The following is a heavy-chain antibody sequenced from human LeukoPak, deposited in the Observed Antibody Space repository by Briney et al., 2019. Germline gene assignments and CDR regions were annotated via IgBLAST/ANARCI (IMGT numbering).Heavy chain of an antibody. D-gene: IGHD6-19*01. CDR1: GGSISSYY. CDR3: ARVPPFEGSSGWYPFDY. V-gene: IGHV4-4*07. Sequence: PSETLSLTCTVSGGSISSYYWSWIRQPAGKGLEWIGRIYTSGGTNYNPSLKSRLTMSVDKSKNQFSLKLSSVTAADTAVYYCARVPPFEGSSGWYPFDYWGQGTLVTVSS. CDR2: IYTSGGT. J-gene: IGHJ4*02.